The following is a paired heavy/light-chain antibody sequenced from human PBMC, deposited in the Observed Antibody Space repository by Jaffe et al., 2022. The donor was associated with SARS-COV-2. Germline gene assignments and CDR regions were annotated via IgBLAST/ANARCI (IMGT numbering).Light chain of an antibody. J-gene: IGLJ3*02. CDR3: SSYTTYSAWV. Sequence: QSALTQPASVSGSPGQSITISCTGTSSDVGAYNYVSWYQQHPGKAPKLMIYEVTNRPSGVPDRFSGSKSGNTASLTISGLQTEDEADYYCSSYTTYSAWVFGGGTKVTVL. CDR2: EVT. CDR1: SSDVGAYNY. V-gene: IGLV2-14*01.
Heavy chain of an antibody. V-gene: IGHV4-61*02. CDR2: FYTSEIT. CDR3: ARDSVGITAAGAY. Sequence: QVQLQESGPGLVKPSQTLSLTCTVSGGSIRSGSYYWSWIRQPAGKGLEWIGRFYTSEITNYNPSLKSRVTMSLDTSKNQFSLRLSSVTAADTAVYYCARDSVGITAAGAYWGQGTLVTVSS. D-gene: IGHD6-13*01. J-gene: IGHJ4*02. CDR1: GGSIRSGSYY.